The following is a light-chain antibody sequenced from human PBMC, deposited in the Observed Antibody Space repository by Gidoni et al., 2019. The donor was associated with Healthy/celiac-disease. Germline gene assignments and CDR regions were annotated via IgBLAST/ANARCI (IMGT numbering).Light chain of an antibody. J-gene: IGLJ2*01. V-gene: IGLV2-14*01. Sequence: QSALPQPASVSGSPGQSITISCTGPSSDVGGYNYVSWYQQHPGKAPKLMLYDVSNRPSGVSNRFSCSKSGNTASLTISGLQAEDEADYYCSSYTSSSTLVFGGGTKLTVL. CDR2: DVS. CDR3: SSYTSSSTLV. CDR1: SSDVGGYNY.